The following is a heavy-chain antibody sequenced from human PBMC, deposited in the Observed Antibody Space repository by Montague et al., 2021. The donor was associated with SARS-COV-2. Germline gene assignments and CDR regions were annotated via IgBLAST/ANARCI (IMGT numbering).Heavy chain of an antibody. CDR1: GVSITSGGYF. J-gene: IGHJ3*01. CDR2: IDNSESA. D-gene: IGHD3-16*01. V-gene: IGHV4-31*03. Sequence: TLSLTCTVSGVSITSGGYFWSWIRQHPGRGLEWIGYIDNSESAHYNPSLTSRVSISIDTSNNQFSLKLTSVTTADTAIYYCARELGGFGVWGQGTMVTVSS. CDR3: ARELGGFGV.